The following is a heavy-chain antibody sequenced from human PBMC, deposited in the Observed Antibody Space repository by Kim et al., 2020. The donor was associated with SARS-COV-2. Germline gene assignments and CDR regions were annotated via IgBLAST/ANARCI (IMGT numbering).Heavy chain of an antibody. CDR1: GGSISSYY. D-gene: IGHD3-10*01. CDR2: VYYSGST. V-gene: IGHV4-59*08. CDR3: ASGGYYDSGSYYGGWFDP. J-gene: IGHJ5*02. Sequence: SETLSLTCTVSGGSISSYYWSWIRQPPGKGLEWIGYVYYSGSTNYNPSLKSRVTISIDTSKNQFSLRLSSVTAADTAVYYCASGGYYDSGSYYGGWFDPWGQGTLVTVSS.